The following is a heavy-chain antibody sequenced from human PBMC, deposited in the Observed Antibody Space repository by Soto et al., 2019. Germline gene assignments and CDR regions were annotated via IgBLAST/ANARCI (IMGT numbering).Heavy chain of an antibody. J-gene: IGHJ4*02. CDR1: GFTFDDYA. V-gene: IGHV3-9*01. CDR2: ISWNSGSI. Sequence: EVQLVESGGGLVQPGRSLSLSCAASGFTFDDYAMHWVRQAPGKGLEWVSGISWNSGSIGYADSVKGRFTISRDNAKNSLYLQMNSLRAEDTALYYCATEYDYWGQGTLVTVSS. CDR3: ATEYDY.